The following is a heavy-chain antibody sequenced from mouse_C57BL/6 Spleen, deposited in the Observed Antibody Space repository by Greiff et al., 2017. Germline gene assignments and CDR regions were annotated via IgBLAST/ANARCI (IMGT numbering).Heavy chain of an antibody. V-gene: IGHV1-59*01. CDR2: IDPSDSYT. Sequence: VQLQQPGAELVRPGTSVKLSCKASGYTFTSYWMHWVKQRPGQGLEWIGVIDPSDSYTNYNQKFKGKATLTVDTSSSTAYMQLSSLTSEDSAVYYCARGTAQANYFDYWSQGTTLTVSS. CDR3: ARGTAQANYFDY. J-gene: IGHJ2*01. CDR1: GYTFTSYW. D-gene: IGHD3-2*02.